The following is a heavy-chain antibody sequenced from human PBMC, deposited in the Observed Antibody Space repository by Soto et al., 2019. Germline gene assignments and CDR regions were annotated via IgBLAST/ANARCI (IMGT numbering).Heavy chain of an antibody. Sequence: GESLKISCKGSGYSFTSYWIGWVRQMPGKGLEWMGIIYPGDSDTRYSPSFQGQVTISADKSISTAYLQWSSLKASDTAMYYCASGSWEYYYDSSGPWIDYWGQGTLVTVSS. V-gene: IGHV5-51*01. CDR2: IYPGDSDT. D-gene: IGHD3-22*01. CDR1: GYSFTSYW. J-gene: IGHJ4*02. CDR3: ASGSWEYYYDSSGPWIDY.